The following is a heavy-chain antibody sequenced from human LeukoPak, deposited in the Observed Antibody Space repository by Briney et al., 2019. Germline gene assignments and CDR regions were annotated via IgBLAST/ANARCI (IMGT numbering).Heavy chain of an antibody. CDR3: AKERSDCSGGSCYYLDAFDI. D-gene: IGHD2-15*01. CDR1: GFTFSSYG. V-gene: IGHV3-33*06. J-gene: IGHJ3*02. CDR2: IWYDGSNK. Sequence: PGRSLRLSCVASGFTFSSYGMHWVRQAPGKGLEWVAVIWYDGSNKYYADSVKGRFTISRDNSKNTLYLQMNSLRAEDTAVYYCAKERSDCSGGSCYYLDAFDIWGLGTMVTVSS.